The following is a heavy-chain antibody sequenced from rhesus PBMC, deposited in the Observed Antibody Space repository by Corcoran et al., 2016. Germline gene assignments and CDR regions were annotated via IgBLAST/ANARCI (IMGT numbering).Heavy chain of an antibody. D-gene: IGHD3-3*01. J-gene: IGHJ4*01. CDR3: ARVNFWSGPYFDY. CDR1: GFSIRTTGPG. Sequence: QVTLKESGPALVKPTQTLTLTCPFSGFSIRTTGPGVGWIRQPPGKALEWLASIYWNDSKYYSTSLKSRLTISKDTSKNQVVLTMTNMDPGDTATYYCARVNFWSGPYFDYWGQGVLVTVSS. V-gene: IGHV2-95*01. CDR2: IYWNDSK.